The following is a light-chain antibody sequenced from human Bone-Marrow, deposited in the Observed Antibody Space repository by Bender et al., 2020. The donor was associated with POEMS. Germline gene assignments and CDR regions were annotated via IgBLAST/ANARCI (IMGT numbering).Light chain of an antibody. CDR1: HSNIGTNA. CDR2: SDN. J-gene: IGLJ3*02. Sequence: HSVLTQPPSASGTPGQRVTISCSGSHSNIGTNAVNWSQPFPLTAPKLLTYSDNQRPSGLPDRFYAFKSGASASLAISGLQSEDEADYYCAAWDAGLSGGVFGGGTKLTVL. V-gene: IGLV1-44*01. CDR3: AAWDAGLSGGV.